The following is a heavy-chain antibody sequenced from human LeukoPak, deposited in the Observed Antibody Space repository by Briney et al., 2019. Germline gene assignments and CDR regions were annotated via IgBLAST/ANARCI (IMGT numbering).Heavy chain of an antibody. D-gene: IGHD3-22*01. Sequence: GGSLRLSCAASGFIFSSYWMTWVRQAPGKGLEWVSSISSSSNYIYYADSVKGRFTISRDNAKNSLFLQMNSLRAEDTAVYYCARDLSITMIERENAFDIWGQGTMATVSS. CDR3: ARDLSITMIERENAFDI. J-gene: IGHJ3*02. CDR2: ISSSSNYI. CDR1: GFIFSSYW. V-gene: IGHV3-21*01.